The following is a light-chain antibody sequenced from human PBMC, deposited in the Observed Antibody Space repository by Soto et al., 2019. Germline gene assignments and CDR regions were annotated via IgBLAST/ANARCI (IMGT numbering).Light chain of an antibody. CDR2: DVS. Sequence: QSALTQPRSVSGSPGQSVTISCTGTSSDVGGYNYVSWYQQHPGKAPKLMIYDVSKRPSGVPDRFSGSKSGNTASLTISGLQAEDEADYYCASWDDSLNGLVIGGGTKVTVL. CDR1: SSDVGGYNY. V-gene: IGLV2-11*01. J-gene: IGLJ3*02. CDR3: ASWDDSLNGLV.